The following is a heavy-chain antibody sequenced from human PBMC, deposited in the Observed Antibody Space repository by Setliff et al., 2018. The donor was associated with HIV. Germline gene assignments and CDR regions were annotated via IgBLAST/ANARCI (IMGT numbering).Heavy chain of an antibody. CDR3: ARARTVDFWSDSLAH. CDR2: ISNDARQT. Sequence: GESLKISCVASGFEFQPYILHWVRQAPGKGLEWVAVISNDARQTYYAASVRGRFTISRDSTKNALYLKFYNPRPEDTAIYYCARARTVDFWSDSLAHWGQGTLVTSPQ. J-gene: IGHJ4*02. CDR1: GFEFQPYI. V-gene: IGHV3-30*03. D-gene: IGHD3-3*01.